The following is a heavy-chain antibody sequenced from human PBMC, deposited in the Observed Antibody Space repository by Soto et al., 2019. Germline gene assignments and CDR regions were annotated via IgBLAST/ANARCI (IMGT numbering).Heavy chain of an antibody. CDR3: AHTMAPRIFDY. Sequence: PSETLSLTCAVSGGSISSSNCWPWVRQPPGKGLEWIGEIYHSGSTNYNPSLKSRVTISVDKSKNQVVLTMTNMDPADTATYYCAHTMAPRIFDYWGQGTLVTVSS. CDR2: IYHSGST. J-gene: IGHJ4*02. D-gene: IGHD3-3*01. CDR1: GGSISSSNC. V-gene: IGHV4-4*02.